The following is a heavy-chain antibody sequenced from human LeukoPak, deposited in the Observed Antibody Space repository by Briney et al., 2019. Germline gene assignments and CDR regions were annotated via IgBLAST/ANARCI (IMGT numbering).Heavy chain of an antibody. CDR1: GGTFSSYA. J-gene: IGHJ4*02. CDR2: IIPIFGTA. CDR3: ARGIYNWNYPYYLDY. D-gene: IGHD1-7*01. Sequence: SVKVSCKASGGTFSSYAISWVRQAPGQGLEWMGGIIPIFGTANYAQKFQGRVTITTDESTSTAYMELSSLRSEDTAVYYCARGIYNWNYPYYLDYWGQGTLVTVSS. V-gene: IGHV1-69*05.